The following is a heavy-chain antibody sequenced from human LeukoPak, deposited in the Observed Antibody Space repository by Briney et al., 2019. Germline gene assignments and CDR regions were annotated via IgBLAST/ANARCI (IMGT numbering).Heavy chain of an antibody. CDR3: ARGPGYSSGWVNY. CDR2: INHSGST. J-gene: IGHJ4*02. CDR1: GGSFSGYY. D-gene: IGHD6-19*01. Sequence: SETLSLTCAVYGGSFSGYYWSWIRQPPGKGLEWIGEINHSGSTNYNPSLKSRVTISVDTSKNQSSLKLSSVTAADTAVYYCARGPGYSSGWVNYWGQGTLVTVSS. V-gene: IGHV4-34*01.